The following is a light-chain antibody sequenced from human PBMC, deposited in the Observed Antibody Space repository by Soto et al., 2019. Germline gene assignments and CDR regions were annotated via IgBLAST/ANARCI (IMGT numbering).Light chain of an antibody. Sequence: EIVVTQSPATLSVSPGERATLSCRASQSVGNNFAWYQQKPGQTPRLLIFATSTRATGVPAGFIGSGSGTAFTLTISSLQSEDFAVYYCQQYGDWPLTFGGGVKVEIE. CDR2: ATS. CDR3: QQYGDWPLT. CDR1: QSVGNN. V-gene: IGKV3-15*01. J-gene: IGKJ4*01.